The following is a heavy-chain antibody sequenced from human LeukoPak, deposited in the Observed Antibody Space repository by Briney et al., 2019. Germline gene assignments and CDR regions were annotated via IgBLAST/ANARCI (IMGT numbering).Heavy chain of an antibody. D-gene: IGHD5-18*01. CDR1: GYTFTSYG. V-gene: IGHV1-69*13. CDR3: ARGTNTANALHFDY. J-gene: IGHJ4*02. Sequence: SVKVSCKASGYTFTSYGISWVRQAPGQGLEWMGGIIPIFGTANYAQKFQGRVTITADESTSTAYMELSSLRSEDTAVYYCARGTNTANALHFDYWGQGTLVTVSS. CDR2: IIPIFGTA.